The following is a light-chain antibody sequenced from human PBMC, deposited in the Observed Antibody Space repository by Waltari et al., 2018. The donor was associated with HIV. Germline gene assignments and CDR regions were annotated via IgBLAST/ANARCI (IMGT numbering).Light chain of an antibody. V-gene: IGLV1-47*01. Sequence: QSVLTQPRSASVTPGQRVTTSCSGSRANIGSNYVYWYPKLPGTAPKIPIYRKKPRPIGVPYPVSGSKSGTSASLAIRGLRSEDDADYFCAAWDDSRKVFGGGTKLTVL. J-gene: IGLJ3*02. CDR2: RKK. CDR1: RANIGSNY. CDR3: AAWDDSRKV.